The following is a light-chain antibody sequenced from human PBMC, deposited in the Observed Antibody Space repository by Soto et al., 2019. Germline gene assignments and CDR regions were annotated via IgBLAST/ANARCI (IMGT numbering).Light chain of an antibody. CDR2: DVS. J-gene: IGLJ1*01. CDR1: SSDVGGYNY. V-gene: IGLV2-11*01. Sequence: QSVLTQPRSVSGSPGQSVTISCTGTSSDVGGYNYVSWYQQHPGKAPKLMIYDVSKRPSGVPDRFSGSNSGNTASPTISGLQAEDEADYYCCSYAGSYTFGVFGTGTKVTVL. CDR3: CSYAGSYTFGV.